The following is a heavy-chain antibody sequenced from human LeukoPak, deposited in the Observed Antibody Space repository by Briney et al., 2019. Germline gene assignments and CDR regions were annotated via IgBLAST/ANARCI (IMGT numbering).Heavy chain of an antibody. CDR3: ASGLGGYDSSGYYYSVDY. CDR2: IYTSGST. Sequence: PSETLSLTCTVSGGSITRGSYYWSWIRQPAGKGLEWIGRIYTSGSTNYNPSLKSRVTISVDTSKNQFSLKLSSVTAADTAVYYCASGLGGYDSSGYYYSVDYWGQGTLVTVSS. CDR1: GGSITRGSYY. D-gene: IGHD3-22*01. J-gene: IGHJ4*02. V-gene: IGHV4-61*02.